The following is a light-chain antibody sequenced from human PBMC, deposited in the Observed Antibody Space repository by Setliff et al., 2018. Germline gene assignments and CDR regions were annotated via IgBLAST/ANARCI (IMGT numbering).Light chain of an antibody. V-gene: IGLV2-8*01. CDR1: SIYFRRYDY. J-gene: IGLJ1*01. CDR3: SSHGGSNNWSV. CDR2: GVK. Sequence: QSVLTQPPSASGSPGQSVTISCTGTSIYFRRYDYVSWYQQHPGKAPKLLLYGVKKRPSGVPDRFSGSKSGNAASLTVSGLQAEDEADYYCSSHGGSNNWSVFGTGTKVTVL.